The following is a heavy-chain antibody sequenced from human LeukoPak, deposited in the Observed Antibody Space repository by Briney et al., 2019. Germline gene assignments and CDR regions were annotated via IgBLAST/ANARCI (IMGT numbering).Heavy chain of an antibody. CDR3: AREPRIAAAGYYYYYGMDV. Sequence: GRSLRLSCAASGFTFSSYGMHWVRQAPGKGLEWVAVIWYDGSNKYYADSVKGRFTISRDNSKNTLYPQMNSLRAEDTAVYYCAREPRIAAAGYYYYYGMDVWGQGTTVTVSS. V-gene: IGHV3-33*01. D-gene: IGHD6-13*01. CDR2: IWYDGSNK. J-gene: IGHJ6*02. CDR1: GFTFSSYG.